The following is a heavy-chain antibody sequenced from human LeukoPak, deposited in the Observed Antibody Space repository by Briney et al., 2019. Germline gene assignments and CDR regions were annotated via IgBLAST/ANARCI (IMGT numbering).Heavy chain of an antibody. CDR3: ANSYYYDSSGYYYGGSFDY. CDR2: ISGGGGST. Sequence: GGSLRLSCAASGFTFSSYAMSWVRQAPGKGLEWVSAISGGGGSTYYADSVKGRFTISRDNSKNTLYLQMNSLRAEDTAVYYCANSYYYDSSGYYYGGSFDYWAREPWSPSPQ. J-gene: IGHJ4*02. V-gene: IGHV3-23*01. D-gene: IGHD3-22*01. CDR1: GFTFSSYA.